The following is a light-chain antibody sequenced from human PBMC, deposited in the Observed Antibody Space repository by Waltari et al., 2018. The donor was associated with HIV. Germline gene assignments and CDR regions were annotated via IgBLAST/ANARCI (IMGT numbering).Light chain of an antibody. CDR1: QNVNKN. J-gene: IGKJ5*01. V-gene: IGKV3-15*01. CDR2: DAS. Sequence: ENVMTQSPATLSVSPGERVTFTCRASQNVNKNVPWYQQKPGQPPRLLISDASTRATGVPATFSGSGSGTDFTLTISSLQSEDVAVYFCQQYANWPFTFGQGTRLEIK. CDR3: QQYANWPFT.